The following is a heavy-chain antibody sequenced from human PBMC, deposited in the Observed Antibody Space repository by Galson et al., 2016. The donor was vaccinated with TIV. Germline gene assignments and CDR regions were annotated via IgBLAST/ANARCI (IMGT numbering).Heavy chain of an antibody. Sequence: QSGAEVKKPGESLKISCKGSGYSFASYWIGWVRQMPGKGLECMGVIYPGDSDTRYSPTFQGQVTISADKSLSTAYLQWGSLKASDTAMDYCAREPRSGNYFDYWGQGALVTVSS. D-gene: IGHD2-15*01. CDR3: AREPRSGNYFDY. V-gene: IGHV5-51*03. CDR1: GYSFASYW. CDR2: IYPGDSDT. J-gene: IGHJ4*02.